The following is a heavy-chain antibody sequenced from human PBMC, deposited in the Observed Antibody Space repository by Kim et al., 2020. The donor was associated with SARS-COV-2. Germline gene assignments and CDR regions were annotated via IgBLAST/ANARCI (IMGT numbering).Heavy chain of an antibody. CDR1: GFTFNSYA. J-gene: IGHJ4*02. CDR3: ARVPAASSQPLDY. D-gene: IGHD2-2*01. CDR2: ITDSGGKT. V-gene: IGHV3-23*01. Sequence: GGSLRLSCAASGFTFNSYAMNWVRQAPGKGLEWVSAITDSGGKTYYADSVKGRFTISRDNSKNTLYLEMNSLTAEDTAFYYCARVPAASSQPLDYWGQGTLVTVSS.